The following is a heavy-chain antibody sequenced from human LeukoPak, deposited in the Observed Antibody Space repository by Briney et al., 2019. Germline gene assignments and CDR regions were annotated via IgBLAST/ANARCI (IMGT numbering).Heavy chain of an antibody. Sequence: PSETLSLTCTVSGDSINSDYWTWIRQPPGKGLEWIGYIYYSGSTNYNPSLKSRVTISVDTSKNQFSLRLSSVTAADTAVYYCARGRTVAGTGFWGQGNLVTVSS. CDR3: ARGRTVAGTGF. CDR2: IYYSGST. V-gene: IGHV4-59*01. CDR1: GDSINSDY. J-gene: IGHJ4*02. D-gene: IGHD6-19*01.